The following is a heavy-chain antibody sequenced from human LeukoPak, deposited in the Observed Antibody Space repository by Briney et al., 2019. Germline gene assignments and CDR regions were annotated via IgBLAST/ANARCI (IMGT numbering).Heavy chain of an antibody. Sequence: GGSLRLSCAASGFTFSRYSMNWVRQAPGKGLEWVSTISNADSVKGRFTISRDNAKNSVYLQMNSLTVEDTAVYYCVRDNPRCCGVVPVNIDDFWGQGTLVTVSS. D-gene: IGHD2-15*01. CDR1: GFTFSRYS. J-gene: IGHJ4*02. CDR3: VRDNPRCCGVVPVNIDDF. CDR2: IS. V-gene: IGHV3-21*01.